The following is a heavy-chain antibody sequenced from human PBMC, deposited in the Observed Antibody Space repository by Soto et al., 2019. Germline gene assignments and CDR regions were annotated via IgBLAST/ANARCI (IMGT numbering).Heavy chain of an antibody. Sequence: EVHLVESGGGLVQPGGSLRLSCAASGFTFSSYSLNWVRKAPGKGLEWVSYITSSGTTVYYADSVRGRFTISRDNAKNSLYLPMNILRDDDTAVYYCARGSSNWAYYFDFWGQGTLVTVSS. V-gene: IGHV3-48*02. CDR1: GFTFSSYS. D-gene: IGHD6-13*01. J-gene: IGHJ4*02. CDR2: ITSSGTTV. CDR3: ARGSSNWAYYFDF.